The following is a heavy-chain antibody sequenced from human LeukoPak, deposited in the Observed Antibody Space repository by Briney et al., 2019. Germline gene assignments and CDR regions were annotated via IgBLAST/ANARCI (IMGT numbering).Heavy chain of an antibody. CDR3: ARDSGYYYDSSGD. V-gene: IGHV3-48*01. CDR2: ISSSSSTI. CDR1: GFTFSSHW. Sequence: GGSLRLSCAASGFTFSSHWMNWVRQAPGKGLEWVSYISSSSSTIYYADSVKGRFTISRDNAKNSLYLQMNSLRAEDTAVYYCARDSGYYYDSSGDWGQGTLVTVSS. D-gene: IGHD3-22*01. J-gene: IGHJ4*02.